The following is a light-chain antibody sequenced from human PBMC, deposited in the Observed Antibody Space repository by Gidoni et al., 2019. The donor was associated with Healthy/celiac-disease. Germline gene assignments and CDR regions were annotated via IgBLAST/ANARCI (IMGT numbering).Light chain of an antibody. CDR1: QGISRA. J-gene: IGKJ2*01. V-gene: IGKV1-13*02. CDR2: DAS. Sequence: AIQLTQSPSSLSASVGDRVTIPCRASQGISRALAWYQQKPGKAPKLLIYDASSLESGVPSRFSGSGSGTDFTLTISSLQPEDFATYYCQQFNSYPSFTFGQGTKLEIK. CDR3: QQFNSYPSFT.